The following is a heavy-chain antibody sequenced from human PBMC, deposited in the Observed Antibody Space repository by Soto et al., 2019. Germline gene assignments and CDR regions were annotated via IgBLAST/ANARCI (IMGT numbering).Heavy chain of an antibody. CDR2: MSYDGSNE. V-gene: IGHV3-30*18. CDR3: AKDGSHNFDY. CDR1: GFTFSHYA. Sequence: QVQLVESGGGVVQPGRSLRLSCAASGFTFSHYAMHWVRQAPGKGLEWVALMSYDGSNEYYADSVKGRFTISKDNSKNTLHLQMHSLRAEDTAVYYCAKDGSHNFDYWGQGTLGTVSS. J-gene: IGHJ4*02. D-gene: IGHD1-26*01.